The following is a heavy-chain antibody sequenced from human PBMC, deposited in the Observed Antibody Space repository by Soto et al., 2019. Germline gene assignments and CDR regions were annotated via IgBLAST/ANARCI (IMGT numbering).Heavy chain of an antibody. J-gene: IGHJ4*02. D-gene: IGHD6-6*01. V-gene: IGHV1-2*02. CDR1: GYTFTAYY. CDR2: INPNTGGT. CDR3: AKTDWGYSSSSADY. Sequence: ASVKVSCKASGYTFTAYYMHWARQAPGQGLEWMGWINPNTGGTHYAQNFEGRVTMTRDTSISTAYMELSGLRSDDTAIYFCAKTDWGYSSSSADYWGQGTLVTVSS.